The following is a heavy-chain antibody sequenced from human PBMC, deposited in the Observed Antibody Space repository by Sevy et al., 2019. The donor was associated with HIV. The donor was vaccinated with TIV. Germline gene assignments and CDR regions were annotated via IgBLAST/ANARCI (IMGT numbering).Heavy chain of an antibody. J-gene: IGHJ4*02. Sequence: SETLSLTCEVSGESFSDYYWTWIRQSPGQGLQWIGDIHRTGRTSYNPSLSGRVTISKDTSKNQFSLKVHSVTAAETAVYYCARGVAAPRGGWYAFDYWGQGTPVTASS. CDR3: ARGVAAPRGGWYAFDY. V-gene: IGHV4-34*01. CDR1: GESFSDYY. CDR2: IHRTGRT. D-gene: IGHD6-19*01.